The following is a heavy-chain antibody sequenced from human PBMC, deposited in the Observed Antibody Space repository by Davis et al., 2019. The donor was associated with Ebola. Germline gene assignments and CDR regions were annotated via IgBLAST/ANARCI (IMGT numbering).Heavy chain of an antibody. J-gene: IGHJ4*02. D-gene: IGHD3-3*01. Sequence: GSLRLSCATSGFPFSNYAMHWVRQTPDRGLEWVAVASHDGTTTFYEDSVKGRFTISRDNSENTLYLQMSSLTVDDTAVYYCVRAVFHEVLDYWGQGTPVTVSS. V-gene: IGHV3-30*04. CDR2: ASHDGTTT. CDR1: GFPFSNYA. CDR3: VRAVFHEVLDY.